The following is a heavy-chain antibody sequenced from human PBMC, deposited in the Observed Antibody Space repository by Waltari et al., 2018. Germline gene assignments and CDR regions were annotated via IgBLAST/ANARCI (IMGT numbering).Heavy chain of an antibody. CDR3: ARDTGGGITIFGVVTLDY. CDR1: GGPFSSYA. V-gene: IGHV1-69*08. D-gene: IGHD3-3*01. CDR2: IIPIFGTA. Sequence: QVQLVQSGAAVKKPGSSVQVSCKASGGPFSSYAISCVRQAAGPGLEWMGRIIPIFGTANYAQKFQGRVTITADKSTSTAYMELSSLRSEDTAVYYCARDTGGGITIFGVVTLDYWGQGTLVTVSS. J-gene: IGHJ4*02.